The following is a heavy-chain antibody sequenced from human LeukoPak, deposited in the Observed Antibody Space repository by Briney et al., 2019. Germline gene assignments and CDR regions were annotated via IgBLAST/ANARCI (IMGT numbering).Heavy chain of an antibody. V-gene: IGHV1-69*04. CDR2: IIPILGIA. D-gene: IGHD2-21*02. J-gene: IGHJ3*02. CDR1: GGTFGSYA. CDR3: ARYCGGDCFDAFDI. Sequence: ASVKVSCKASGGTFGSYAISWVRQAPGQGLEWMGRIIPILGIANYAQKFQGRVTITADKSTSTAYMELSSLRSEDTAVYYCARYCGGDCFDAFDIWGQGTMVTVSS.